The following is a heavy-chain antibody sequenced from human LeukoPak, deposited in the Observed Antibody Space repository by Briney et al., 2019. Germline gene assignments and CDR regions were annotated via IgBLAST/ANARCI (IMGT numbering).Heavy chain of an antibody. Sequence: GGSLRLSCAASGFTFSSYAMSWVRQAPGKGLEWVSAISGSGGSTYYADSVKGRFTISRDNSKNTLYLQMNSLRAEDTAVYYCATMLNMAAYCGCDCYYDYWGQGTLVTVSS. CDR3: ATMLNMAAYCGCDCYYDY. CDR1: GFTFSSYA. D-gene: IGHD2-21*02. CDR2: ISGSGGST. V-gene: IGHV3-23*01. J-gene: IGHJ4*02.